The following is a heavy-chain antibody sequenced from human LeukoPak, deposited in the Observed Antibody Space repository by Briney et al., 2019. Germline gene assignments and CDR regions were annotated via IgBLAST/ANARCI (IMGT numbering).Heavy chain of an antibody. J-gene: IGHJ4*02. Sequence: GGSLRLSCAASGFTFSSYAMHWVRQAPGKGLEWVAIISYDGSNKYYADSVKGRFTISRDNSKNTLYLQMDSLRAVDTAVYYCARYSGSYYYPPAWDLWGQGTLVTVSS. CDR2: ISYDGSNK. D-gene: IGHD1-26*01. CDR3: ARYSGSYYYPPAWDL. CDR1: GFTFSSYA. V-gene: IGHV3-30-3*01.